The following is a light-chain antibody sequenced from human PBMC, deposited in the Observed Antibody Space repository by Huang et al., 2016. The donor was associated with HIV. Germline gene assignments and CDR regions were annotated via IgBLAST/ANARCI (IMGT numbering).Light chain of an antibody. CDR2: SAS. CDR1: QDIRNE. V-gene: IGKV1-6*01. J-gene: IGKJ1*01. CDR3: LQNYAFPRM. Sequence: AIQMTQSPSSLSASLGDRVTITCRASQDIRNELGWYQQKPGKAPKLLIYSASSLQSGVPSRFSGSGSGTDFTLTISSLQPEDFATYYCLQNYAFPRMFGQGTKVEIK.